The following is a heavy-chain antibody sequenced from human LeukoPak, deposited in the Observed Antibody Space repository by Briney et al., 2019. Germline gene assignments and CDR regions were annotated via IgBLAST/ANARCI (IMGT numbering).Heavy chain of an antibody. J-gene: IGHJ4*02. CDR1: GGSFSGYY. CDR2: IYYSGST. CDR3: ARHPYSSGWYIFDY. D-gene: IGHD6-19*01. Sequence: PSETLSLTCAVYGGSFSGYYWSWIRQPPGKGLEWIGSIYYSGSTYYNPSLKSRVTISVDTSKNQFSLKLSSVTAADTAVYYCARHPYSSGWYIFDYWGQGTLVTVSS. V-gene: IGHV4-34*01.